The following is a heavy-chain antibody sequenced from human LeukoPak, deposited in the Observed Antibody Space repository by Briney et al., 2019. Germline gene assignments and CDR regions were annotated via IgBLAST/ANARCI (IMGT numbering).Heavy chain of an antibody. J-gene: IGHJ3*02. Sequence: TLSLTCTVSGGSISSGGYYWSWIRQHPGKGLEWVGSIYYSGSTYYNPSLKSRVTISVDTSKDQFSLKLSSVTAADTAVYYCARGRPIVGATTMSAFDIWGQGTMVTVSS. CDR2: IYYSGST. CDR1: GGSISSGGYY. V-gene: IGHV4-31*03. CDR3: ARGRPIVGATTMSAFDI. D-gene: IGHD1-26*01.